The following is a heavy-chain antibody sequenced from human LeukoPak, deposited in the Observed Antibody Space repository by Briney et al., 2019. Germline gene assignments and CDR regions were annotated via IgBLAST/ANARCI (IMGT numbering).Heavy chain of an antibody. V-gene: IGHV5-51*01. D-gene: IGHD3-22*01. CDR3: ARREYYDSRSFDY. J-gene: IGHJ4*02. Sequence: GESLKISFKGFGYKFSSYWIAWVRQMPGEGLEWMGIMYLRDSTTRYSPSFQGQVTISADKSIDTAYLQWSSLKASDTAMYFCARREYYDSRSFDYWGQGTLVTVSS. CDR2: MYLRDSTT. CDR1: GYKFSSYW.